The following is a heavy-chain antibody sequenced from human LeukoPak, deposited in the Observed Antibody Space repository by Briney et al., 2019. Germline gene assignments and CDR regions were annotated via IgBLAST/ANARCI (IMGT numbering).Heavy chain of an antibody. Sequence: GGSLRLSCAASGFTFSDYYMSWIRQAPGKGLEWVSYISSSGSTIYYADSVKGRFTISRDNAKNSLYLQMNSLRAEDTAVYYCATRSLRYGDYYFDYWGQGTLVTVSS. J-gene: IGHJ4*02. D-gene: IGHD4-17*01. CDR1: GFTFSDYY. CDR2: ISSSGSTI. CDR3: ATRSLRYGDYYFDY. V-gene: IGHV3-11*01.